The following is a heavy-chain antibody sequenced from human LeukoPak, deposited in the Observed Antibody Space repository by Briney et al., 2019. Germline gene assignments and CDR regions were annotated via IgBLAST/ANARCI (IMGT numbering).Heavy chain of an antibody. D-gene: IGHD4-23*01. V-gene: IGHV4-59*01. CDR1: GGSISSYY. J-gene: IGHJ6*02. CDR3: ARGGGGPYYYYGMDV. Sequence: SETLSLTCTVSGGSISSYYWSWIRQPPGKGLERIGYIYYSGSTNYNPSLKSRVTISVDTSKNQFSLKLSSVTAADTAVYYCARGGGGPYYYYGMDVWGQGTTVTVSS. CDR2: IYYSGST.